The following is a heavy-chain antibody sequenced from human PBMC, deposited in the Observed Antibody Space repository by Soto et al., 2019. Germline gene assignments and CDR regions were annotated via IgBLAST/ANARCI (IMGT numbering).Heavy chain of an antibody. Sequence: QVQLVESGGGVVQPGRSLRLSCAASGFTFSSYGMHWVRQAPGKGLEWVAVISYDGSNKYYADSVKGRFTISRDNSKNTLYLQMNSLRAEDTAVYYCAKEGYCSSTSCAPFDPWGQGTLVTVSS. CDR2: ISYDGSNK. CDR3: AKEGYCSSTSCAPFDP. D-gene: IGHD2-2*01. CDR1: GFTFSSYG. V-gene: IGHV3-30*18. J-gene: IGHJ5*02.